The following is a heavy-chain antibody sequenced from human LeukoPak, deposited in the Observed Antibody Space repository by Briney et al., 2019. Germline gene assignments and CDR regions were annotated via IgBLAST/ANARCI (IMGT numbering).Heavy chain of an antibody. D-gene: IGHD3-3*01. V-gene: IGHV1-3*01. CDR2: INAGNGNT. J-gene: IGHJ4*02. CDR1: GYTFTSCA. Sequence: ASVKVSCKASGYTFTSCAMHWVRQAPGQRLEWMGWINAGNGNTKYSQRFQGRVTITRDTSASTAYMELSSLRSEDTAVYYCARSKLLRFLEWLSPFDYWGQGTLVTVSS. CDR3: ARSKLLRFLEWLSPFDY.